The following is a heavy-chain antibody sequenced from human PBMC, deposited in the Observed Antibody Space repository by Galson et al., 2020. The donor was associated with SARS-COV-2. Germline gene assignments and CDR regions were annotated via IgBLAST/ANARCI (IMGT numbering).Heavy chain of an antibody. J-gene: IGHJ5*02. V-gene: IGHV3-23*01. D-gene: IGHD3-10*01. CDR1: GFSFSSYA. Sequence: GGSLRLSCAASGFSFSSYAMTWVRQAPGKGLEWVSTITGSGDYTYYADCVRGRFTISRDYSKNTLYLQMNSLRVEDTAIYYCAKSATSGGRTNHHLDPWGQGTLVTVSS. CDR3: AKSATSGGRTNHHLDP. CDR2: ITGSGDYT.